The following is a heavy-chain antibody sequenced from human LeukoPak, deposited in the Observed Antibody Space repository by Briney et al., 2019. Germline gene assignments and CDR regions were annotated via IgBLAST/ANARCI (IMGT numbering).Heavy chain of an antibody. V-gene: IGHV3-7*01. D-gene: IGHD4-23*01. CDR3: ARIYGGNSYYFDY. J-gene: IGHJ4*02. CDR2: IKQDGSEI. CDR1: GFTFSSNW. Sequence: GGSLRLSCAASGFTFSSNWMSWVRQAPGKGLEWVGNIKQDGSEIYYVDSVKGRFTISRDNVKNSLYLQMNSLRAEDTTVYYCARIYGGNSYYFDYWGQGTLVTVSS.